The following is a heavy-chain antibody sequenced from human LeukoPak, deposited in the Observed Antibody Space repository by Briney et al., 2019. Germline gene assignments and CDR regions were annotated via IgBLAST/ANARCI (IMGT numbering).Heavy chain of an antibody. CDR1: GYTFTGYY. CDR2: INPNSGGT. D-gene: IGHD2-15*01. J-gene: IGHJ4*02. CDR3: ARDAQRSGLPSY. V-gene: IGHV1-2*02. Sequence: ASVKVSCKASGYTFTGYYMHWVRQAPGQGLEWMGWINPNSGGTNYAQKFQGRVTMTRDTSISTAYMELSRLRSDDTAVYYCARDAQRSGLPSYWGQGTLVTVSS.